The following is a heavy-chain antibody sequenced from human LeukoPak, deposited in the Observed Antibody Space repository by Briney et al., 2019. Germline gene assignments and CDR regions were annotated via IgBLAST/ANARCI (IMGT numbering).Heavy chain of an antibody. Sequence: SDTLSLTCSVSGGSISSYYWSWIRQPPGKGLEWIGYIYYSGSTNYNPSLTSRVTISVDTSKNQFSLKLSSVTAADTAVYYCARFDGFLSNFDYWGQGTLVTVSS. CDR3: ARFDGFLSNFDY. D-gene: IGHD3/OR15-3a*01. V-gene: IGHV4-59*07. CDR1: GGSISSYY. J-gene: IGHJ4*02. CDR2: IYYSGST.